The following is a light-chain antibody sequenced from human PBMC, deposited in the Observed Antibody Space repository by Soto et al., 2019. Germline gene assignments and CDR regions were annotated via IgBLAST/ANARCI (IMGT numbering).Light chain of an antibody. J-gene: IGKJ1*01. V-gene: IGKV3-20*01. CDR3: QQYGSLWT. Sequence: EIVLTQSPGTLSLSPGERATLSCRASQSVSSSYLAWYQQKPGQAPRLLIYGASSRATGIPDRFSGSGSGTDFTLTISRVEHDDFAMYYCQQYGSLWTFGQGAKVEIK. CDR2: GAS. CDR1: QSVSSSY.